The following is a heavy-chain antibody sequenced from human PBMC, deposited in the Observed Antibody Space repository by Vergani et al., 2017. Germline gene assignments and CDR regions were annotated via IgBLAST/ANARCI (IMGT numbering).Heavy chain of an antibody. V-gene: IGHV3-30-3*01. D-gene: IGHD6-19*01. J-gene: IGHJ3*02. CDR2: ISYDGTNK. Sequence: QVQLVESGGGVVQPGRSLRLSCAASGFTFGDHGIHWVRRAPGKGLEWVALISYDGTNKYYTNSVRGRFTISRDNSKNTLFLHMNSLRPEDTAVYYCAKVGRSEVAGTFGAFDIWGQGTMVTVS. CDR3: AKVGRSEVAGTFGAFDI. CDR1: GFTFGDHG.